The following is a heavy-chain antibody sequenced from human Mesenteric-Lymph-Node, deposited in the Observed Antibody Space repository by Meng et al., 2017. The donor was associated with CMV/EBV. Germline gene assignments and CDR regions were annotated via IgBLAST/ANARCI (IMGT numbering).Heavy chain of an antibody. CDR3: AREGDSGSGTYRQLWVYFDS. CDR1: GFTFSSYA. J-gene: IGHJ4*02. V-gene: IGHV3-23*01. Sequence: GGSLRLSCAASGFTFSSYAMSWVRQAPGRGLECVSTIISGGTRYYADSVKGRFTISRDSSKNTVYLQMNSLRAEDTAVYYCAREGDSGSGTYRQLWVYFDSWGQGTMVTVSS. CDR2: IISGGTR. D-gene: IGHD3-10*01.